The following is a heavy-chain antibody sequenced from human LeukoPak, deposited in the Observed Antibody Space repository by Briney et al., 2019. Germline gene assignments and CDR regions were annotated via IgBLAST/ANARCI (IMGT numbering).Heavy chain of an antibody. V-gene: IGHV1-2*02. D-gene: IGHD7-27*01. CDR2: INPNSGGT. J-gene: IGHJ4*02. CDR1: GYTFTGYY. CDR3: ASSLTGEGTFDY. Sequence: ASVKVSCKASGYTFTGYYMHWVRRAPGQGLEWMGWINPNSGGTNYAQKFQGRVTMTRDTSISTAYMELSRLRSDDTAVYYCASSLTGEGTFDYWGQGTLVTVSS.